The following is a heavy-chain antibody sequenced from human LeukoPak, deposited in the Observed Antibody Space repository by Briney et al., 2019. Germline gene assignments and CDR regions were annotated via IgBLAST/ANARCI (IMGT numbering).Heavy chain of an antibody. CDR3: ARVDPEWELEFDY. V-gene: IGHV1-2*02. J-gene: IGHJ4*02. CDR2: INPNSGGT. Sequence: ASVKVSCKASGYTFTGYYMHWVRQAPGQGLEWMGWINPNSGGTNYAQKFQGRVTMTRDTSISTAHMELSRLRSDDTAVYYCARVDPEWELEFDYWGQGTLVTVSS. D-gene: IGHD1-26*01. CDR1: GYTFTGYY.